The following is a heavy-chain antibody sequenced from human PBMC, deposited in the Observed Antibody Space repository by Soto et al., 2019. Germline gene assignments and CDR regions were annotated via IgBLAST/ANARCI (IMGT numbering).Heavy chain of an antibody. CDR1: GGTFSSYA. V-gene: IGHV1-69*13. Sequence: SVKVSCKASGGTFSSYAISWVRQAPGQGLEWMGGIIPIFGTANYAQKFQGRVTITADESTSTAYMELSSLRSEDTAVYYCAFGRFGHYYYYYGKDVWGQGTTVTVSS. CDR2: IIPIFGTA. J-gene: IGHJ6*02. D-gene: IGHD3-3*01. CDR3: AFGRFGHYYYYYGKDV.